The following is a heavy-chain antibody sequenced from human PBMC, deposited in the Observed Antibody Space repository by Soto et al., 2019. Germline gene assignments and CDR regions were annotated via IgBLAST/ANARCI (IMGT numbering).Heavy chain of an antibody. CDR3: AKDYSGYCSGDRCLTYYFDY. CDR2: ISYDGSNK. J-gene: IGHJ4*02. Sequence: GGSLRLSCAASGFTFSIYGMHWVRQAPGKGLEWVAVISYDGSNKYYADSVKGRFTISRDNSKNTLYLQMNSLRAEDTAVYYCAKDYSGYCSGDRCLTYYFDYWGQGTLVTVSS. D-gene: IGHD2-15*01. V-gene: IGHV3-30*18. CDR1: GFTFSIYG.